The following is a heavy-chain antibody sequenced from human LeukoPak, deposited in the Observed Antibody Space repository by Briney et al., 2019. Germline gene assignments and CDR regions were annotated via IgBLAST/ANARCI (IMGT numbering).Heavy chain of an antibody. J-gene: IGHJ4*02. CDR3: ARDSDYYDSSGYDTFDY. CDR2: IKQDGSEK. V-gene: IGHV3-7*01. CDR1: GFTFSNYW. D-gene: IGHD3-22*01. Sequence: GGSLRLSCAASGFTFSNYWMSWVRQAPGKGLEWVANIKQDGSEKYYVDSVKGRFTISRDNAKNSLYLQMNSLRAEDTAVYYCARDSDYYDSSGYDTFDYWGQGTLVTVSS.